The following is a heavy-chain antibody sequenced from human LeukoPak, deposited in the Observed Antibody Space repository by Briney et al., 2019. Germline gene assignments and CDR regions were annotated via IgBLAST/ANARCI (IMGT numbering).Heavy chain of an antibody. CDR1: GGTFSSYA. V-gene: IGHV1-69*13. CDR2: IIPIFGTA. J-gene: IGHJ6*02. CDR3: ARGLYTVVPAAISYYYYYYGMDV. Sequence: ASVKVSFTASGGTFSSYAISWVRQAPGQGLEWMGGIIPIFGTANYAQKFQGRVTITADESTSTAYMELSSLRSEDTAVYYCARGLYTVVPAAISYYYYYYGMDVWGQGTTVTVSS. D-gene: IGHD2-2*01.